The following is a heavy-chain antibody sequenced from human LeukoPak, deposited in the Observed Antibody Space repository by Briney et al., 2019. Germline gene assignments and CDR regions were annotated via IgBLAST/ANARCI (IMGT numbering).Heavy chain of an antibody. J-gene: IGHJ4*02. V-gene: IGHV3-7*01. CDR1: GFTFGTSW. CDR2: INQGGSAT. CDR3: ARLMGDRTIYNY. Sequence: GGSLRLSCAASGFTFGTSWMSWVRQAPGKGLEWVASINQGGSATYYAESVKGRFTISRDNAMKPCFLQMNSLRAEDTAVYYCARLMGDRTIYNYWGQGTLVTVSS. D-gene: IGHD1-26*01.